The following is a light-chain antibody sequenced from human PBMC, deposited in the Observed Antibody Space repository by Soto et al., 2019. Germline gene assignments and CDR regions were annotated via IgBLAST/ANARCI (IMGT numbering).Light chain of an antibody. Sequence: QSVLTQPASVSGSPGQSITISCTGTSSDVGGYNYVSWYQQQSGKAPKLIIYEDISRASGVSNRFSGSKSGNTASLTISGLQAEDEADYSCSSFTTSSLYVFRTATKVTVL. V-gene: IGLV2-14*01. J-gene: IGLJ1*01. CDR3: SSFTTSSLYV. CDR2: EDI. CDR1: SSDVGGYNY.